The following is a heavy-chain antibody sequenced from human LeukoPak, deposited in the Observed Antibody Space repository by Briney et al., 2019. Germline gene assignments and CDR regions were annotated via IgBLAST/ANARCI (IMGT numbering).Heavy chain of an antibody. V-gene: IGHV4-59*01. CDR1: GGSISSYY. Sequence: SETLSLTCTVSGGSISSYYWSWIRQPPGKGLEWIGYIYYSGSTNYNPSLKSRVTISVDTSKNQFSLKLSSVTAADTAVYYCAKVTELLVYYYGMDVWGQGTTVTVSS. J-gene: IGHJ6*02. CDR3: AKVTELLVYYYGMDV. D-gene: IGHD2-15*01. CDR2: IYYSGST.